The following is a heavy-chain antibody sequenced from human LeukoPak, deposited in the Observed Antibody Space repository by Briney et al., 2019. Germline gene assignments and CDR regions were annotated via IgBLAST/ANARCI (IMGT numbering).Heavy chain of an antibody. CDR3: ARSTNYDFWSGYLRYYYYMDV. V-gene: IGHV4-34*01. CDR1: GGSFSGYY. D-gene: IGHD3-3*01. Sequence: PSETLSLTCAVYGGSFSGYYWSWIRQPPGKGLEWIGEINHSGSTNYNPSLKSRVTISVDTSKNQFSLKLSSVTAADTAVYYCARSTNYDFWSGYLRYYYYMDVWGKGTTVTVSS. J-gene: IGHJ6*03. CDR2: INHSGST.